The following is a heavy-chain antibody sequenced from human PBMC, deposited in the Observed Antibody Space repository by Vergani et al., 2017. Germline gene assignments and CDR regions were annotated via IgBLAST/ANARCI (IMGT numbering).Heavy chain of an antibody. D-gene: IGHD3-16*02. CDR3: ASPTQMDSKGTRYYTDI. CDR2: IKEDGSEK. J-gene: IGHJ6*03. Sequence: EVQLVESGGGLVKPGGSLRLSCAASGFTFSKYWMTWVRQAPGKGLEWVANIKEDGSEKYYVDSVKGRFTISRDNAKNSLYIQMNSLRAEDTAVYYCASPTQMDSKGTRYYTDIWGKGTTVTVSS. V-gene: IGHV3-7*01. CDR1: GFTFSKYW.